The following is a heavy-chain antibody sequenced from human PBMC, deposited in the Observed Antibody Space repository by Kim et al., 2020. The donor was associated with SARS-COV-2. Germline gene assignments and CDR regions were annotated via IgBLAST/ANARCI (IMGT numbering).Heavy chain of an antibody. V-gene: IGHV3-23*03. CDR1: GFTFSSYA. Sequence: GGSLRLSCAASGFTFSSYAMSWVCQAPGKGLEWVSVIYSGGSSTYYADSVKGRFTISRDNSKNTLYLQMNSLRAEDTAVYYCAKAGDYYENWFDPWGQGTLVTVSS. CDR2: IYSGGSST. D-gene: IGHD3-22*01. J-gene: IGHJ5*02. CDR3: AKAGDYYENWFDP.